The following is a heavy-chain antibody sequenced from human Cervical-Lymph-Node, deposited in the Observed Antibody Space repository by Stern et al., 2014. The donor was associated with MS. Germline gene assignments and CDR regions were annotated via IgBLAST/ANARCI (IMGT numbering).Heavy chain of an antibody. D-gene: IGHD1-26*01. CDR2: IYPVDSDT. J-gene: IGHJ3*02. CDR3: ATFSGSHSDAFDI. V-gene: IGHV5-51*01. Sequence: EVQLVESGAEVKKPGESLKISCKGSGDKFASYWIAWVRQVPGKGLKRVGTIYPVDSDTRYSPSFQAHVTISADKSVRTAYLHWSRLKASDTALYYCATFSGSHSDAFDIWGQGTMVTVSS. CDR1: GDKFASYW.